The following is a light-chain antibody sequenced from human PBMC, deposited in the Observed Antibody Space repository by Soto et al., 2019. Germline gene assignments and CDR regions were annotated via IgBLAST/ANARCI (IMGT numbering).Light chain of an antibody. CDR2: LNSDGSH. CDR3: QTWDTGIRV. V-gene: IGLV4-69*01. J-gene: IGLJ3*02. Sequence: QPVLTQSPSASASLGASVNLTCTLSSGHSSYAIAWHQQQPEKGPRYLMKLNSDGSHSKGDGIPDRLSGSSSGAERYLTISSLQSEDEADYYCQTWDTGIRVFGGGTKVTVL. CDR1: SGHSSYA.